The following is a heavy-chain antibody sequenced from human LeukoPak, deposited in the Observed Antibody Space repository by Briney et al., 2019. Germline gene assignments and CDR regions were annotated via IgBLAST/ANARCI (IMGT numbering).Heavy chain of an antibody. D-gene: IGHD2-15*01. J-gene: IGHJ5*02. Sequence: SQTLSLTCTVSGGSISSGSYYWSWIRQPAGKGLEWIGRIYTGGSTNYNPSLKSRVTISVDTSKNQFSLKLSSVTAADTAVYYCARDWADCSGGICYHNWFDPWGQGTLVTVSS. CDR2: IYTGGST. CDR1: GGSISSGSYY. V-gene: IGHV4-61*02. CDR3: ARDWADCSGGICYHNWFDP.